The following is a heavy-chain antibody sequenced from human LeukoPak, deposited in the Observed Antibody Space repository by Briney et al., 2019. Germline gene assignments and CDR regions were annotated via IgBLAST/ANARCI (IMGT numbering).Heavy chain of an antibody. J-gene: IGHJ3*02. V-gene: IGHV3-64*01. CDR2: INYNEGGT. CDR3: ARVGDPGAFDI. D-gene: IGHD3-10*01. CDR1: GFTLRTYS. Sequence: GGSLRLSCAASGFTLRTYSMHWIRQAPGRGLEYVSAINYNEGGTYYANSVKGRFTISRDNSKNTLHLQMGSLRSEDMAVYYCARVGDPGAFDIWGQGTVVTVSS.